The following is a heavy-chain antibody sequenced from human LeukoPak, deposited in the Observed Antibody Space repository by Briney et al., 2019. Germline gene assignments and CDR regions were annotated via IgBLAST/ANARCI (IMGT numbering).Heavy chain of an antibody. J-gene: IGHJ4*02. CDR3: ARGPITIFGVVVLYYFDY. D-gene: IGHD3-3*01. CDR1: GGSISSGSYY. V-gene: IGHV4-61*02. Sequence: MPSETLSLTCTVSGGSISSGSYYWSWIRQPAGKGLEWIGRMYTSGSTNYNPSLKSRVTISVDTSKNQFSLKLSSVTAADTAVYYCARGPITIFGVVVLYYFDYWGQGTLVTVSS. CDR2: MYTSGST.